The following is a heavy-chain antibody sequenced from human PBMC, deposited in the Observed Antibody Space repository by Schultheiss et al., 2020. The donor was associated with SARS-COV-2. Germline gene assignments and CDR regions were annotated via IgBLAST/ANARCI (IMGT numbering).Heavy chain of an antibody. CDR2: ISYDGSNK. D-gene: IGHD5-12*01. J-gene: IGHJ4*02. CDR3: ARGLTIRAGYGLFDY. Sequence: GGSLRLSCAASGFTFSSYAMHWVRQAPGKGLEWVAVISYDGSNKYYADSVKGRFTISRDNAKNSLYLQMNSLRAEDTAVYYCARGLTIRAGYGLFDYWGQGTLVTVSS. CDR1: GFTFSSYA. V-gene: IGHV3-30*04.